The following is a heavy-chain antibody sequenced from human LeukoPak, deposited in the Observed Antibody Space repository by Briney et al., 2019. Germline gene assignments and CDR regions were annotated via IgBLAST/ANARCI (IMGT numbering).Heavy chain of an antibody. CDR2: IYYSAST. J-gene: IGHJ6*02. D-gene: IGHD3-3*01. Sequence: SEPLSLTCTVSGGSISSSSYYWGWIRQPPGKGLEGIGRIYYSASTYSTPSLKSRVTISADTSKNQFSLRLTSVTAAYTALYYCARPVYYDFWSGYYGNGMDVWGQGTTVTVSS. V-gene: IGHV4-39*01. CDR3: ARPVYYDFWSGYYGNGMDV. CDR1: GGSISSSSYY.